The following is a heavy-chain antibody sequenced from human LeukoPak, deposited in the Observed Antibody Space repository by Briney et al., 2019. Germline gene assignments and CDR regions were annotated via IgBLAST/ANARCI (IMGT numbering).Heavy chain of an antibody. CDR1: GVSISSSSSY. Sequence: RASETLSLTCTVSGVSISSSSSYWVWLRPPQGMGLEWIGSIYYSESTYSNPTLKSRVTISVDTSKNQFSLKVSSVAAADAAVYYCARYESSAYGIDVWGRGTLVTVSS. J-gene: IGHJ2*01. CDR2: IYYSEST. CDR3: ARYESSAYGIDV. D-gene: IGHD3-22*01. V-gene: IGHV4-39*01.